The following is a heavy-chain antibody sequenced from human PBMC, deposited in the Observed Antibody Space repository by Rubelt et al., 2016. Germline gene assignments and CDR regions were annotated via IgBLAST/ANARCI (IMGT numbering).Heavy chain of an antibody. J-gene: IGHJ4*02. Sequence: QVPLQESGPGLVKPSETLSLTCTVSGGSISSYYWSWIRQHTGKVLEWIGYFDYSGMTNYNPSRKSRVTISVDTSKNQFSLKLSSVTAADTAVYYCARGEGVAATDYWGQGTLVTVSS. CDR1: GGSISSYY. CDR3: ARGEGVAATDY. D-gene: IGHD6-13*01. CDR2: FDYSGMT. V-gene: IGHV4-59*01.